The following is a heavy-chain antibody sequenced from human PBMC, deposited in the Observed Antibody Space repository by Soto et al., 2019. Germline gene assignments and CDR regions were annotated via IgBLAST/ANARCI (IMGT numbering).Heavy chain of an antibody. J-gene: IGHJ4*02. CDR1: GYTFTGYY. D-gene: IGHD7-27*01. CDR3: AREEQTGANYYLDY. V-gene: IGHV1-2*02. Sequence: KVSCKASGYTFTGYYIHWVRQAPGQGLEWMGSISPHSGGPNYAQRFQGRVTMTRDTSMTTVYMEMSGLTSDDTAVYYCAREEQTGANYYLDYWGQGTLVTVSS. CDR2: ISPHSGGP.